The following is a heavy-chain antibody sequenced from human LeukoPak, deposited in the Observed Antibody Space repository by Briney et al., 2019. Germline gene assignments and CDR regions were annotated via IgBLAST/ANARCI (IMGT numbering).Heavy chain of an antibody. CDR3: ARFPLVVVIAWYFDY. J-gene: IGHJ4*02. V-gene: IGHV3-48*01. Sequence: GGSLRLSCAASGFTFSSYSMNWVRQAPGKGLEWVSYISSSSSTIYYADSVKGRFTISRDNAKNSLYLQMNSLRAEDTAVYYCARFPLVVVIAWYFDYWGQGTLVTVSS. CDR1: GFTFSSYS. CDR2: ISSSSSTI. D-gene: IGHD2-21*01.